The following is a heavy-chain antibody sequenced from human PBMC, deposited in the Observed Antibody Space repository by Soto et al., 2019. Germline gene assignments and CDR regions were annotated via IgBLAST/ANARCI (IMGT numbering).Heavy chain of an antibody. Sequence: GGSLRLSCAASGFTFSNYWMHWVRQAPGKGLVWVSRINSDGSSASYADSVKGRFTISRDNAKNTLYLQMNSLRAEDTAVYYCARDTLELLYYFDYWGQGTLVTSPQ. D-gene: IGHD1-7*01. CDR1: GFTFSNYW. V-gene: IGHV3-74*01. CDR3: ARDTLELLYYFDY. CDR2: INSDGSSA. J-gene: IGHJ4*02.